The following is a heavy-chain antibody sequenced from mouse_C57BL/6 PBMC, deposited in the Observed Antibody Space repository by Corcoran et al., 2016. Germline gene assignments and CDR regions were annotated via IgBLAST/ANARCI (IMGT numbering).Heavy chain of an antibody. CDR3: ARTDTFPGSSYYFDY. J-gene: IGHJ2*01. V-gene: IGHV1-81*01. CDR2: ISPRSGNT. CDR1: GYTFTSYG. Sequence: QVQLQQSGAELARPGASVKLSCKASGYTFTSYGISWVKQRTGQGLEWIGEISPRSGNTYYNEKFKGKATLTADKSASTAYMELRSLTSEDSAVYFCARTDTFPGSSYYFDYWGQGTTLTVSS. D-gene: IGHD1-1*01.